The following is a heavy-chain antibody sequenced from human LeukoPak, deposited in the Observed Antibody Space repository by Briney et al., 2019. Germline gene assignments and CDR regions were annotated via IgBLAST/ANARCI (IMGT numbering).Heavy chain of an antibody. Sequence: GSLRLSCAASGFTFSSYAMSWVRQAPGKGLEWIGSIYYSGSTYYNPSLKSRVTISVGTSKNQFSLKLSSVTAADTAVYYCASLLGGRDYGGSSWGQGTLVTVSS. CDR1: GFTFSSYA. CDR3: ASLLGGRDYGGSS. J-gene: IGHJ5*02. CDR2: IYYSGST. V-gene: IGHV4-59*05. D-gene: IGHD4-23*01.